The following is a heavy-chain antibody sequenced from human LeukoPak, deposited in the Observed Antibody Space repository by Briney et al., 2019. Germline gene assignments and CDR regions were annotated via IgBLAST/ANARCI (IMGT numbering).Heavy chain of an antibody. CDR3: ARYDSSGYYYAEGTIDY. J-gene: IGHJ4*02. CDR2: ISAYNGNT. V-gene: IGHV1-18*01. CDR1: GYTFTNYG. D-gene: IGHD3-22*01. Sequence: ASVKVSCKASGYTFTNYGITWVRQAPGQGLEWMGWISAYNGNTNYAQKLQGRVTMTTDTSTSTAYMELRSLRSDDTAVYYCARYDSSGYYYAEGTIDYWGQGTLVTVSS.